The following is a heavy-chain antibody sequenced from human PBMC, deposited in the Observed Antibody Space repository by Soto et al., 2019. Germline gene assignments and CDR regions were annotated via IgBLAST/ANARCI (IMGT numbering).Heavy chain of an antibody. J-gene: IGHJ5*02. Sequence: LSRTCTVSGGSISSYYCSWIRQPPGKGLEWIGYIYYSRSTNYNPSLKSRVTISVDTSKNQFSLKLSSVTAADTAVYYCARVIYYDSRLDPWGQGTLVTVSS. D-gene: IGHD3-22*01. CDR3: ARVIYYDSRLDP. V-gene: IGHV4-59*01. CDR1: GGSISSYY. CDR2: IYYSRST.